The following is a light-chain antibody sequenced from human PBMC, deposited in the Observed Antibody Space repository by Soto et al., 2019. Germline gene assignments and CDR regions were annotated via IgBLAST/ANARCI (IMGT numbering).Light chain of an antibody. Sequence: ISCSGSSSNIGGNSVSWYQQLPGTAPKLLVYDDNKRPSGIPDRFSGSKSGTSATLGITGFQTGDEADYYCGSWDSSLSAYVFGTGTKVTVL. CDR1: SSNIGGNS. CDR2: DDN. J-gene: IGLJ1*01. V-gene: IGLV1-51*01. CDR3: GSWDSSLSAYV.